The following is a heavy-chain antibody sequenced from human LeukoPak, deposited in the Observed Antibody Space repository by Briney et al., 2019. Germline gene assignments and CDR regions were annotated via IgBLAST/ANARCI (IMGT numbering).Heavy chain of an antibody. CDR1: GFTFSAYN. V-gene: IGHV3-21*01. J-gene: IGHJ3*02. D-gene: IGHD3-10*01. Sequence: GGSLRLSCAASGFTFSAYNMNWVRQAPGKGLEWVSSISSGSGYIYYADSVKGRFTISRDNAKNSLHLQMNSLRAEDTAVYYSARGGSGRTQDDAFDIWGQGTMVTVSS. CDR2: ISSGSGYI. CDR3: ARGGSGRTQDDAFDI.